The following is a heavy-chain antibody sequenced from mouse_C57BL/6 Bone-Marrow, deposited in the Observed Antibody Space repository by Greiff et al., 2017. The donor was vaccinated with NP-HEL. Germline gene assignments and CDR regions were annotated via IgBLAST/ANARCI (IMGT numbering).Heavy chain of an antibody. CDR1: GYTFTSYW. V-gene: IGHV1-55*01. J-gene: IGHJ4*01. Sequence: QVQLKQPGAELVKPGASVKMSCKASGYTFTSYWITWVKQRPGQGLEWLGDIYPGSGSTNYNEKFKSKATLTVDTSSSTAYMQLSSLTSEDSAVYYCARWYYYGSSYYAMDYWGQGTSVTVSS. CDR3: ARWYYYGSSYYAMDY. CDR2: IYPGSGST. D-gene: IGHD1-1*01.